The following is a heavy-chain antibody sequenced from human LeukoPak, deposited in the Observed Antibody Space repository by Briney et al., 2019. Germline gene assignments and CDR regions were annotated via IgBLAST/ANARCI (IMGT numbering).Heavy chain of an antibody. D-gene: IGHD6-13*01. J-gene: IGHJ6*03. CDR1: GYTFTGYY. CDR3: AKAGLGYSSSWDYYYYMDV. V-gene: IGHV1-2*02. Sequence: GASVKVSCKASGYTFTGYYIHWVRQAPGQGLEWMGWINPNSGGTNYAQKFQGRVTMTRDTSISTAYMELSRLRSDDTAMYYCAKAGLGYSSSWDYYYYMDVWGKGTTVTVSS. CDR2: INPNSGGT.